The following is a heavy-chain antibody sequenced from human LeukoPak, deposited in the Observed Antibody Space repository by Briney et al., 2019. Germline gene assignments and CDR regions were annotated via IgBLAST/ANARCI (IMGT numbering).Heavy chain of an antibody. D-gene: IGHD1-26*01. V-gene: IGHV3-21*04. CDR3: AKDRTVGASYWYFDL. CDR1: GFTFSSYS. J-gene: IGHJ2*01. CDR2: TSSSSSYI. Sequence: GGSLRLSCAASGFTFSSYSMNWVRQAPGKGLEWVSSTSSSSSYIYYADSVKGRFTISRDNAKNSLYLQMNSLRAEDTAIYYCAKDRTVGASYWYFDLWGRGTLVTVSS.